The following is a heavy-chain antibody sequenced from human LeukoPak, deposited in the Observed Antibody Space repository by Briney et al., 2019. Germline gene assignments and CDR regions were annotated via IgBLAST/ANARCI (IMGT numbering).Heavy chain of an antibody. J-gene: IGHJ4*02. Sequence: GASVKVSCTASGYTFTGYYMHWVRQATGQGLEWMGWINPNSGGTNYAQKFQGRVTMTRDKSISTAYMDLSSLRSDDTAVYYCARVGAMVLWGQGTLVTVSS. V-gene: IGHV1-2*02. D-gene: IGHD5-18*01. CDR1: GYTFTGYY. CDR2: INPNSGGT. CDR3: ARVGAMVL.